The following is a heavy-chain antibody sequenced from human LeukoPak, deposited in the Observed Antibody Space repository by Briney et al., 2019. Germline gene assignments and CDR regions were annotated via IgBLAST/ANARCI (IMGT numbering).Heavy chain of an antibody. Sequence: GGSLRLSCSVSGFTFSTYVMHWVRQAPGKGLEYVSAISSNGDNTYYADSVKGRFTISRDNSKNTLYLQMSSLRAEDTAVYYCVRVAPLDNSGPTWGQGTLVTVSS. J-gene: IGHJ5*02. D-gene: IGHD3-22*01. V-gene: IGHV3-64D*06. CDR3: VRVAPLDNSGPT. CDR1: GFTFSTYV. CDR2: ISSNGDNT.